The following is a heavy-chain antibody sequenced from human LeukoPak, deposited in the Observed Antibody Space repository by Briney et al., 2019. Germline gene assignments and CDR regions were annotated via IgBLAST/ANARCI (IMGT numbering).Heavy chain of an antibody. CDR2: INHFGTT. D-gene: IGHD3-9*01. Sequence: SETLSLTCGISGGSVSGYFWSWIRQTPGKWLEWIGEINHFGTTNYNASLKGRVNMSVDTSESHFSLRLSSVTAADTAVYFCARGLSLVGAFDIWGQGIQVTVSS. V-gene: IGHV4-34*01. CDR3: ARGLSLVGAFDI. CDR1: GGSVSGYF. J-gene: IGHJ3*02.